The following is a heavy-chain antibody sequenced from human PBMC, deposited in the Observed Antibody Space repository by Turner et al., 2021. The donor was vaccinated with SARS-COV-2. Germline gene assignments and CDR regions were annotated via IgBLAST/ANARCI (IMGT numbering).Heavy chain of an antibody. CDR1: SYA. CDR2: ISYAGSNK. V-gene: IGHV3-30-3*01. CDR3: ARALINYCNKGVCFPFDH. D-gene: IGHD2-8*01. J-gene: IGHJ5*02. Sequence: SYAMHWVRRAPGKGLEWVAVISYAGSNKYYGDSVKGRFTISRDNSKNTLYLQMNSLRAEDTAVYYCARALINYCNKGVCFPFDHWGQGTLVTVSS.